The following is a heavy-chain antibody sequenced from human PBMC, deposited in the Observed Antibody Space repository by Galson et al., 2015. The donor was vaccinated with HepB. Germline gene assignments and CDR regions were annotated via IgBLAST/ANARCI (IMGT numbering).Heavy chain of an antibody. D-gene: IGHD3-22*01. CDR1: GFTFSSFA. V-gene: IGHV3-64D*06. J-gene: IGHJ1*01. CDR3: VKDYYETLRSEYFQH. Sequence: SLRLSCAASGFTFSSFAMHWVRQAPGKGLEYVSAISRNGGSTYYADSVKGRFTISRDNSKNTLYLQMSSLRAEDTAVYYCVKDYYETLRSEYFQHWGQGTLVTVSS. CDR2: ISRNGGST.